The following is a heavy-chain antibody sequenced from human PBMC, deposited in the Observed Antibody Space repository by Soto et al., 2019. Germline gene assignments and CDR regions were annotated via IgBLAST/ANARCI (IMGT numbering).Heavy chain of an antibody. CDR2: IYYSGST. CDR3: ARVELRYFDWLFPTPPSASHFDY. CDR1: GGSISSSSYY. Sequence: SETLSLTCTVSGGSISSSSYYWGWIRQPPGKGLEWIGSIYYSGSTYYNPSLKSRVTISVDTSKNQFSLKLSSVTAADTAVYYCARVELRYFDWLFPTPPSASHFDYWRQGTLVTVYS. V-gene: IGHV4-39*01. D-gene: IGHD3-9*01. J-gene: IGHJ4*02.